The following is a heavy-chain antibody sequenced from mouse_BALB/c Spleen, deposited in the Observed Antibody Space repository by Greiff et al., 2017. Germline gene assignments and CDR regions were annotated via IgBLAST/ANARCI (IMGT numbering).Heavy chain of an antibody. CDR3: ARQGDGYDDAMDY. J-gene: IGHJ4*01. CDR2: ISSGGSYT. CDR1: GFTFSSYG. D-gene: IGHD2-2*01. V-gene: IGHV5-6*01. Sequence: EVQLVESGGDLVKPGGSLKLSCAASGFTFSSYGMSWVRQTPDKRLEWVATISSGGSYTYYPDSVKGRFTISRDNAKNTLYLQMSSLKSEDTAMYYCARQGDGYDDAMDYWGQGTSVTVSS.